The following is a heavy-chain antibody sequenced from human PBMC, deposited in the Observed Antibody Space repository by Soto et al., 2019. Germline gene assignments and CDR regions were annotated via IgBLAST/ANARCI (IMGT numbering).Heavy chain of an antibody. CDR1: GGSIGSSSYY. D-gene: IGHD3-9*01. V-gene: IGHV4-39*01. J-gene: IGHJ4*02. Sequence: SETLSLTCTVSGGSIGSSSYYWGWIRQPPGKGLEWIGSIYYSGSTYYNPSLKSRVTISVDTSKNQFSLKLSSVTAADTAVYYCARLRPGLTGYEIDYWGQGTLVTVSS. CDR2: IYYSGST. CDR3: ARLRPGLTGYEIDY.